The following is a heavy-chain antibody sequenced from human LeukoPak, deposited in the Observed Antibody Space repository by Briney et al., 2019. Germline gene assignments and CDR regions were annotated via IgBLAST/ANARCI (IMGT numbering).Heavy chain of an antibody. CDR1: GYTFTSYG. J-gene: IGHJ3*02. Sequence: ASVKVSCKASGYTFTSYGISWVRQAPGQGLEWMGWISAYNGNTNYAQKLQGRVTMTTDTSTSTAYMELRSLRSDDTAIYYCARGHVLRYSRGAFDIWGHGTMLTVSS. CDR2: ISAYNGNT. V-gene: IGHV1-18*01. D-gene: IGHD3-9*01. CDR3: ARGHVLRYSRGAFDI.